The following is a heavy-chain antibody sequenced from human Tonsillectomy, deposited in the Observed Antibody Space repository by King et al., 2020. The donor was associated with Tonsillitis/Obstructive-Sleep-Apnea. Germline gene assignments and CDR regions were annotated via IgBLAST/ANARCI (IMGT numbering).Heavy chain of an antibody. CDR2: ISPNTGGT. D-gene: IGHD3-22*01. CDR3: ARDKELYSSPFDY. Sequence: VQLVESGAEVKKPGASVKVSCKASGYSFSGYYMHWVRQAPGQGLEWMGWISPNTGGTKFAQKFQGRVTMTTDTSISTAYMELSSLRFDDTAVYFCARDKELYSSPFDYWGQGTLVTVFS. CDR1: GYSFSGYY. V-gene: IGHV1-2*02. J-gene: IGHJ4*02.